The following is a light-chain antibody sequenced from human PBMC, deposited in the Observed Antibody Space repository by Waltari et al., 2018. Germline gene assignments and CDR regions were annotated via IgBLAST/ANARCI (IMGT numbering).Light chain of an antibody. V-gene: IGKV1D-16*01. J-gene: IGKJ2*03. CDR1: EGITSW. CDR2: RVS. CDR3: QQYHSPPYS. Sequence: DIQVTQSPSSLSASVGDTVTITCQASEGITSWLAWYQQIPGRAPKSLIYRVSTLESGVPSRFRGSGSGTDFTLTITSLHPEDFVTYYCQQYHSPPYSFGQGTKVEIK.